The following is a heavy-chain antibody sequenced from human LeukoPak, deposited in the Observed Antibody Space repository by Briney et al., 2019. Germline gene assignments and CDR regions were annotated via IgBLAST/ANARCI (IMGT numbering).Heavy chain of an antibody. J-gene: IGHJ3*02. CDR3: AMPPSITMVGGVIISAVDI. D-gene: IGHD3-10*01. V-gene: IGHV4-59*01. CDR1: GGSLSSYY. CDR2: IYYSGST. Sequence: SETLPLTCTVSGGSLSSYYWSWLRQPPGKGLEWIGYIYYSGSTNYNPSLKSRVTISVDTSKNQFSLKLSSVTAADTAVYYCAMPPSITMVGGVIISAVDIWGQGTMVTVSS.